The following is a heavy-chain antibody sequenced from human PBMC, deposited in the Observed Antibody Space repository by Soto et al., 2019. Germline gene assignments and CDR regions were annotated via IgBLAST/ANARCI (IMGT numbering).Heavy chain of an antibody. CDR2: ISSSGSTI. V-gene: IGHV3-11*01. J-gene: IGHJ6*02. CDR1: GFTFSDYY. D-gene: IGHD4-17*01. CDR3: ASPTVTPHYGMDV. Sequence: QVQLVESGGGLVKPGGSLRLSCAASGFTFSDYYMSWIRQAPGKGLEWVSYISSSGSTIYYADSVKGRFTISRDNAKTSLYLQMNSLRAGDTAVYFCASPTVTPHYGMDVWGQGTTVNVSS.